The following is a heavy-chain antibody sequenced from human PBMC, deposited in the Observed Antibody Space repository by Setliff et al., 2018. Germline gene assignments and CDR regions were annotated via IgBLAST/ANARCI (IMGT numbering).Heavy chain of an antibody. CDR2: INHTGST. V-gene: IGHV4-39*07. CDR1: GGSISSGGYY. J-gene: IGHJ4*02. Sequence: SETLSLTCTVSGGSISSGGYYWSWIRQPPGKGLEWIGEINHTGSTNYNPSLKSRVTISIDTSKNQFSLNLTSVTAADTALYYCARGSGAVVVAATPFAYWGQGTLVTVSS. CDR3: ARGSGAVVVAATPFAY. D-gene: IGHD2-15*01.